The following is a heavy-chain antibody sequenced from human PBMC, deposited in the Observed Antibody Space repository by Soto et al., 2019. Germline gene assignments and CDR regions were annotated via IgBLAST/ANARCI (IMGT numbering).Heavy chain of an antibody. J-gene: IGHJ4*02. V-gene: IGHV4-39*06. Sequence: SETLSLTSTVAGGSISSSRCHWGWIRQPPGKGLEWIASIKYSGTTFYNPSLKSRVTLSVDTSKNQFALKLSSVTAADTAVYYCAGSHAGAHITAAVHWGQGTLVTVSS. D-gene: IGHD6-13*01. CDR2: IKYSGTT. CDR1: GGSISSSRCH. CDR3: AGSHAGAHITAAVH.